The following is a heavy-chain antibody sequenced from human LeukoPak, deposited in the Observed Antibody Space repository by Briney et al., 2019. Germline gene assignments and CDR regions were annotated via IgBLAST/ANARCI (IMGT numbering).Heavy chain of an antibody. CDR2: IYYSGST. CDR1: GGSISSSSYY. CDR3: ARRGYCSSTSCYWNY. J-gene: IGHJ4*02. V-gene: IGHV4-39*01. D-gene: IGHD2-2*01. Sequence: PSETLSLTCTVSGGSISSSSYYWGWIRQPPGKGLEWIGSIYYSGSTYYNPSLKSRVTISVDTAKNQFSLKLSSVTAADTAVYYCARRGYCSSTSCYWNYWGQGTLVTVSS.